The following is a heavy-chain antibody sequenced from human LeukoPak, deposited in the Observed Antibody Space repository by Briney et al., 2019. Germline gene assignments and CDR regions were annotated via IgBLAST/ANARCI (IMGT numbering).Heavy chain of an antibody. D-gene: IGHD4-17*01. CDR3: AKGETVTTDYFDP. J-gene: IGHJ5*02. Sequence: EGSLRLSCAASGFTFSSYAMSWVRQAPGKGLEWVSIISGSGGSTYYADSMKGRFTISRDNSKNTLYLQINSLRADDTAIYYCAKGETVTTDYFDPWGQGTLVTVSS. CDR2: ISGSGGST. CDR1: GFTFSSYA. V-gene: IGHV3-23*01.